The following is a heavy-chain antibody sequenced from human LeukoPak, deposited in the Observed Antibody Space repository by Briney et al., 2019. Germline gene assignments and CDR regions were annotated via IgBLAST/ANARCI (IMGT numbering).Heavy chain of an antibody. J-gene: IGHJ4*02. V-gene: IGHV1-69*13. CDR2: IIPIFGTA. CDR3: AREEFGLSSAFGY. CDR1: GYTFTSYA. D-gene: IGHD3-16*01. Sequence: PAASVKVSCKASGYTFTSYAISWVRQAPGQGLEWMGGIIPIFGTANYAQKFQGRVTITADESTSTAYMELSSLRSEDTAVYYCAREEFGLSSAFGYWGQGTLVTVSS.